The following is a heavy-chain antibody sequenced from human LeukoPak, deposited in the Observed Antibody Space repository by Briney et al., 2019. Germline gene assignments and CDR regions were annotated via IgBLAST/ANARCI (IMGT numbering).Heavy chain of an antibody. J-gene: IGHJ5*02. CDR1: GGSISSYY. CDR3: ARGIRSIAAPGWFDP. CDR2: IYTSGST. Sequence: PSETLSLTCTVSGGSISSYYWSWIRQPAGKGLEWIGRIYTSGSTNYNPSLKSRVTMSVDTSKNQFSLKLSSVTAADTAVYYCARGIRSIAAPGWFDPWGQGTLVTVSS. D-gene: IGHD6-6*01. V-gene: IGHV4-4*07.